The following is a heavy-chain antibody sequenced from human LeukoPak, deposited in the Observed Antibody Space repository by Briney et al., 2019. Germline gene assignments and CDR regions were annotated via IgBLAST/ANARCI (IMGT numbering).Heavy chain of an antibody. CDR2: ISGSGGST. Sequence: GGSLRLSCAASGFTFSSYAISWVRQAPGKGLEWVSAISGSGGSTYYADSVKGRFTISRDNSKNTLYLQMNSLRAEDTAVYYCAVPFSAGLLYYYGMDVWGQGTTVTVSS. V-gene: IGHV3-23*01. D-gene: IGHD2/OR15-2a*01. CDR1: GFTFSSYA. J-gene: IGHJ6*02. CDR3: AVPFSAGLLYYYGMDV.